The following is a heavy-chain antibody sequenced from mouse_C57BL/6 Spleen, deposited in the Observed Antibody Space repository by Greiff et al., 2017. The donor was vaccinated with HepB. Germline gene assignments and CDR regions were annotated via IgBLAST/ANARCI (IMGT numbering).Heavy chain of an antibody. V-gene: IGHV1-15*01. CDR3: TRGNKGDY. J-gene: IGHJ2*01. Sequence: LMESGAELVRPGASVKLSCKASGYTFTDYEMHWVKQTPVHGLEWIGAIDPETGCTAYNQKFKGKDIMTADKSSSTAYMELRSLTSEDSAVYYCTRGNKGDYWGQGTTLTVSS. D-gene: IGHD5-2*01. CDR1: GYTFTDYE. CDR2: IDPETGCT.